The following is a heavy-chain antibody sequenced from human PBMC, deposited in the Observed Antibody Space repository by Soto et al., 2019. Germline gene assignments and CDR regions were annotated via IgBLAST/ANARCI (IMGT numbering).Heavy chain of an antibody. V-gene: IGHV3-23*01. CDR3: AKDKVLRYFDWLFGGMDV. CDR1: GFTFSSYA. CDR2: ISGSGGST. D-gene: IGHD3-9*01. Sequence: GGSLRLSCTASGFTFSSYAMSWVRQAPGKGLEWVSAISGSGGSTYYADSVKGRFTISRDNSKNTLYLQMNSLRAEDTAVYYCAKDKVLRYFDWLFGGMDVWGQGTTVTVSS. J-gene: IGHJ6*02.